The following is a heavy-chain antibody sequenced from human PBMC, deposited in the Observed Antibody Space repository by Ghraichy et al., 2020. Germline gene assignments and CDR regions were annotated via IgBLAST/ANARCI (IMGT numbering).Heavy chain of an antibody. V-gene: IGHV3-53*01. CDR1: GFTVSSNY. J-gene: IGHJ6*02. CDR3: ARGGGSSSWPIDYYYYGMDV. CDR2: IYSGGST. D-gene: IGHD6-13*01. Sequence: GGSLRLSCAASGFTVSSNYMSWVRQAPGKGLEWVSVIYSGGSTYYADSVKGRFTISRDNSKNTLYLQMNSLRAEDTAVYYCARGGGSSSWPIDYYYYGMDVWGQGTTVTVSS.